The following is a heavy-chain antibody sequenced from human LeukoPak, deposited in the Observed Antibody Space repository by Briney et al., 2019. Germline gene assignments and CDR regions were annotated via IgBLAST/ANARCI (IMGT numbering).Heavy chain of an antibody. CDR2: ISGSGGTT. D-gene: IGHD3-10*01. CDR1: RFTFSSYD. Sequence: GGSLRLSCAASRFTFSSYDMYWVRQAPGKGLEWVSVISGSGGTTYYADSVKGRFAVSRDNSKSTLYLQMNSLRAGDTAVYYCARAAMVRGVDYFDYWGQGTLVTVSS. CDR3: ARAAMVRGVDYFDY. V-gene: IGHV3-23*01. J-gene: IGHJ4*02.